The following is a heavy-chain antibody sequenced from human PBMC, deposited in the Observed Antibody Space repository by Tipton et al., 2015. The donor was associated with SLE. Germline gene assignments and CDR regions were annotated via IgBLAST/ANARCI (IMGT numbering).Heavy chain of an antibody. J-gene: IGHJ4*02. CDR3: ASHHPSMGASDY. D-gene: IGHD1-26*01. V-gene: IGHV4-39*07. CDR2: FYYDATT. CDR1: GDSISSSYYY. Sequence: LRLSCSVSGDSISSSYYYWGWIRQPPGRGLEWIASFYYDATTYYNPSLKSRVTISVDTSKNQFSLKLRSVTAADTAVYYCASHHPSMGASDYWGQGMLVTVSS.